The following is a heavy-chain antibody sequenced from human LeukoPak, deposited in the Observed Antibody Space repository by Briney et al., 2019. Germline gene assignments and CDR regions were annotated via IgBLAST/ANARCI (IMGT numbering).Heavy chain of an antibody. V-gene: IGHV3-48*04. J-gene: IGHJ5*02. CDR2: ISSSGSTI. CDR3: AKDSTYNWFDP. CDR1: GFTFSSYS. Sequence: PGGPLRLSCAASGFTFSSYSMNWVRQAPGKGLEWVSYISSSGSTIYYADSVKGRFTISRDNAKNSLYLQMNSLRAEDTAVYYCAKDSTYNWFDPWGQGTLVTVSS.